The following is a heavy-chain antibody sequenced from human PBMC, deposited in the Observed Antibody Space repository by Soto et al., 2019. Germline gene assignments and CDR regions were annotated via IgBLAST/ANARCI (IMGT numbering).Heavy chain of an antibody. CDR1: GYTFTSYG. V-gene: IGHV1-18*01. Sequence: ASVKVSCKASGYTFTSYGISWVRQAPGQGLEWLGWISPYDDNTKYAQILQGRVSMTTDTSSNTAYMELSSLRSEDAAVYYCARGGEPIDYWGQGTLVTVSS. D-gene: IGHD2-21*01. CDR3: ARGGEPIDY. CDR2: ISPYDDNT. J-gene: IGHJ4*02.